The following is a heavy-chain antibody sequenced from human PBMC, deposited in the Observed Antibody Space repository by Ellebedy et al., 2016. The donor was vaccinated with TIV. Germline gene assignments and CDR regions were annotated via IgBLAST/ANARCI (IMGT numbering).Heavy chain of an antibody. CDR1: GFTFSSYA. CDR3: ARDRGYRSSLYYYYNMDV. V-gene: IGHV3-23*01. Sequence: GESLKISXAASGFTFSSYAMSWVRQAPGKGLEWVSSISGSSGSTYYADSVRGRFTISRDNSKNTLYLQMNSLRGEDTAVYYCARDRGYRSSLYYYYNMDVWGKGTTVTVSS. D-gene: IGHD1-1*01. CDR2: ISGSSGST. J-gene: IGHJ6*03.